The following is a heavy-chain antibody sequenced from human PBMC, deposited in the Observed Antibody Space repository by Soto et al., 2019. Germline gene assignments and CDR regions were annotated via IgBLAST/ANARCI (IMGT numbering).Heavy chain of an antibody. V-gene: IGHV5-51*01. D-gene: IGHD3-3*01. CDR1: GYSFTSYW. CDR2: IYPGDSDT. J-gene: IGHJ4*02. Sequence: EVQLVQSGAEVKKPGESLKISCKGSGYSFTSYWIAWVRQMPGKGLEWMGLIYPGDSDTRYSPSFQGHVTISADTSISTAYLQWSSLKASDTAIYYCARQPDFWTMVYFDYWGQGTLATVSS. CDR3: ARQPDFWTMVYFDY.